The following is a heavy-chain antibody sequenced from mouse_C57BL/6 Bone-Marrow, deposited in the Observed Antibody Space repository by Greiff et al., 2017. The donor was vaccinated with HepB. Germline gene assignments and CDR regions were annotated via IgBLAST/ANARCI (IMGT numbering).Heavy chain of an antibody. J-gene: IGHJ4*01. Sequence: QVQLQQSGAELVKPGASVKISCKASGYAFSSYWMNWVKQRPGKGLEWIGQIYPGDGDTNYNGKFKGKATLTADKSSSTAYMQLSSLTSEDSAVYFCASVIYDGLWYAMDYWGQGTSVTVSS. CDR1: GYAFSSYW. V-gene: IGHV1-80*01. D-gene: IGHD2-3*01. CDR3: ASVIYDGLWYAMDY. CDR2: IYPGDGDT.